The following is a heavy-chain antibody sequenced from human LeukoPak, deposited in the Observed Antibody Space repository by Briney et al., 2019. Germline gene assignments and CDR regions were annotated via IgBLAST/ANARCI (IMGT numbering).Heavy chain of an antibody. Sequence: GGSLRLSFSASGFTFSSYAMHWVRQAPGKGLEYVSSISSNGGSTYYADSVKGRFTISRDNSKNTLYLQMSSLRPDDTAVYFCVKPNYDFWSGFQYYGMDVWGQGTTVTVSS. CDR2: ISSNGGST. V-gene: IGHV3-64D*09. D-gene: IGHD3-3*01. J-gene: IGHJ6*02. CDR3: VKPNYDFWSGFQYYGMDV. CDR1: GFTFSSYA.